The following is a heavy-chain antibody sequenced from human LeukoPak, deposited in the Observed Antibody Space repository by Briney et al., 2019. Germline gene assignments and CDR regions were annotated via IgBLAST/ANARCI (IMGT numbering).Heavy chain of an antibody. CDR3: ARDLVGSYFSIDY. V-gene: IGHV3-33*01. CDR2: IWYDGSNK. J-gene: IGHJ4*02. CDR1: GFTFSSYG. Sequence: GRSLRLSCAASGFTFSSYGMHWVRQAPGKGLEWVAGIWYDGSNKYYADSVKGRFTISRDNSKNTLYLQMNSLRAEDTAVYYCARDLVGSYFSIDYWGQGTLVTVSS. D-gene: IGHD1-26*01.